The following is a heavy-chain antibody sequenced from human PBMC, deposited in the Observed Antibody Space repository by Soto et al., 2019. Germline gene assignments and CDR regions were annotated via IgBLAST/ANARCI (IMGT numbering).Heavy chain of an antibody. CDR1: GFSFGDYA. CDR3: AKGQCTGVKCYSDYMDV. D-gene: IGHD2-8*02. V-gene: IGHV3-9*01. J-gene: IGHJ6*03. Sequence: DVQLVESGGGLVQPGRSLRLSCEVSGFSFGDYAMHWVRQAPVKGLEWVSGIFWNSGTIAYADSVKGRFTIFRDNAKKSLYLQMNSLIPVVAALYYCAKGQCTGVKCYSDYMDVWGKGTKVTVSS. CDR2: IFWNSGTI.